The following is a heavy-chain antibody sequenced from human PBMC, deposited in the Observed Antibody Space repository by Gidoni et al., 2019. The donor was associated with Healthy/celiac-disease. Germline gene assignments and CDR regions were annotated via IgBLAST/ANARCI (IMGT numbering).Heavy chain of an antibody. Sequence: QVHLVQPGPEVKKPGASVKVSCMASGYTFTVYYMHWVRQVPGQGLELMEWINPNSGGTNYARKFQGRVTMTRDTSISTAYMELSRLRSDDTAVYYCARGGLEVVVAASHWGQGTLVTVSS. V-gene: IGHV1-2*02. CDR3: ARGGLEVVVAASH. D-gene: IGHD2-15*01. CDR1: GYTFTVYY. CDR2: INPNSGGT. J-gene: IGHJ4*02.